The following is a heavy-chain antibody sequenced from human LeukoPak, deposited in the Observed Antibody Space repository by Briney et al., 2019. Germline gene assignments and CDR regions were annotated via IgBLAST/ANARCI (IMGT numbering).Heavy chain of an antibody. Sequence: GASVKVSCKASGGTFSSYAISWVRQAPGQGLEWMGRIIPIFGTANYAQKFQGRVTITTDESTSTAYMELSSLRSEDTAAYYCARDDDGGSYSDWGQGTLVTVSS. CDR2: IIPIFGTA. J-gene: IGHJ4*02. CDR1: GGTFSSYA. V-gene: IGHV1-69*05. D-gene: IGHD1-26*01. CDR3: ARDDDGGSYSD.